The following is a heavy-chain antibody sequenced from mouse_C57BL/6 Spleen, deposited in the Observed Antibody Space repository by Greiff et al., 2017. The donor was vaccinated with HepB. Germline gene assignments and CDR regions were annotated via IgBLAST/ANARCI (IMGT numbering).Heavy chain of an antibody. Sequence: QVQLQQSGPELVKPGASVKISCKASGYAFSSSWMNWVKQRPGKGLEWIGRNYPGDGDTNYNGKFKGKATLTADKSSSTAYMQLSSLTSEDSAVYFCARNGDGYSYAMDYWGQGTSVTVSS. CDR3: ARNGDGYSYAMDY. CDR2: NYPGDGDT. V-gene: IGHV1-82*01. J-gene: IGHJ4*01. D-gene: IGHD2-3*01. CDR1: GYAFSSSW.